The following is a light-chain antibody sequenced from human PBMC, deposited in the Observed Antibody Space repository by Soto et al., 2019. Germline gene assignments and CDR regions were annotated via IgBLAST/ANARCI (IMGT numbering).Light chain of an antibody. CDR1: QTISIY. CDR2: AAS. V-gene: IGKV1-39*01. CDR3: LQTYTTLTWT. J-gene: IGKJ1*01. Sequence: DIKMTQSPSSLSASVGDRVTITCRASQTISIYLQWYQQKSGQAPKLLVYAASILHSGVPSRFSGSGSGTDFTLTIHSLQPEDFATYYCLQTYTTLTWTFGQGTKVEI.